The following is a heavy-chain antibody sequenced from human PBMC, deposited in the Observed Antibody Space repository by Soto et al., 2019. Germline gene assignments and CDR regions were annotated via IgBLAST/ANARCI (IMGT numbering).Heavy chain of an antibody. Sequence: SETKSDTWAFDGGYFGGYYVSLIRQNQGKGLEWIGEINHSGSTNYNPSLKSRVTISVDTSKNQFSLKLGSVTAADTAVYYCARALSYDYVWGSYRRDYLDYWGQGTLVTVSS. J-gene: IGHJ4*02. CDR2: INHSGST. D-gene: IGHD3-16*02. CDR1: GGYFGGYY. V-gene: IGHV4-34*01. CDR3: ARALSYDYVWGSYRRDYLDY.